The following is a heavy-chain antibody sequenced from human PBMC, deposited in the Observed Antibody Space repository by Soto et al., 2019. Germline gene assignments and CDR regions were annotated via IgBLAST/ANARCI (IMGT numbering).Heavy chain of an antibody. D-gene: IGHD4-17*01. J-gene: IGHJ4*02. V-gene: IGHV3-53*01. CDR1: GFSVSGNY. CDR2: IHSGGNT. Sequence: EVQVVESGGGLIQPGGSLRLSCAASGFSVSGNYMTWVRQAPGKGLEWVSVIHSGGNTYYADSVKGRFTISRDNSKNTVSLQMNSLSAEDTALYYCAKLPPGDAWGQGTLVTVSS. CDR3: AKLPPGDA.